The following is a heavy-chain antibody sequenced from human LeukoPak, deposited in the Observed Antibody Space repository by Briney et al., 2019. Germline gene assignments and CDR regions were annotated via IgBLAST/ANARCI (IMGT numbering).Heavy chain of an antibody. Sequence: ASVKVSCKASGYTFIDYYIHWVRQAPGQGLEFLGWISPDSGGTNYPQKFQGRVTLTRDTSISTAYMELSRLRSDDTAVYYCVTLGATNFDCWGQGTLVTVSS. V-gene: IGHV1-2*02. D-gene: IGHD1-26*01. CDR2: ISPDSGGT. CDR3: VTLGATNFDC. J-gene: IGHJ4*02. CDR1: GYTFIDYY.